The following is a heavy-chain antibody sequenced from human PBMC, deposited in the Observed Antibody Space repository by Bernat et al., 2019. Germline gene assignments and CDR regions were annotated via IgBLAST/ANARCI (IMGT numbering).Heavy chain of an antibody. CDR2: IKQDGSEK. D-gene: IGHD6-6*01. CDR3: ARLRSIAGYDY. J-gene: IGHJ4*02. CDR1: GFTFTSYW. Sequence: EVQLVESGGGLVQPGGSLRLSCAVSGFTFTSYWMSWVRQAPGKGLEWVANIKQDGSEKYYGDSVKGRFTVSRENAKNSLYLQMNSLRAEDTAVYYCARLRSIAGYDYWGQGTLVTVSS. V-gene: IGHV3-7*01.